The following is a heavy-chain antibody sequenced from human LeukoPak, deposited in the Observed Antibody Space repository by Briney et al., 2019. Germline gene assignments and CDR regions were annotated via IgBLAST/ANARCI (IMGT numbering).Heavy chain of an antibody. CDR1: GDSLSHNY. V-gene: IGHV4-59*08. Sequence: PSETLSLTCTVSGDSLSHNYWSWIRQSPGKGLEWIAFVHYTGTTHYNPSLRSRVTISMDTSKNQYSLRLRSVTAEDTAVYYCARQGGAFGPLDFWGLETLVTVSS. J-gene: IGHJ4*02. CDR3: ARQGGAFGPLDF. CDR2: VHYTGTT. D-gene: IGHD3/OR15-3a*01.